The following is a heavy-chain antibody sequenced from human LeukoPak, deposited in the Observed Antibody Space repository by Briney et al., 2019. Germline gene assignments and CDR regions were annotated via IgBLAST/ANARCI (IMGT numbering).Heavy chain of an antibody. Sequence: PSETLSLTCTVSGGSISSGDYYWSWIRQPPGKGLEWIGYIYYSGSTYYNPSLKSRVTISVDTSKNQFSLKLSSVTAADTAVYYCARDPYGSGSYFGYWGQGTLVTVSS. J-gene: IGHJ4*02. D-gene: IGHD3-10*01. CDR3: ARDPYGSGSYFGY. V-gene: IGHV4-30-4*01. CDR2: IYYSGST. CDR1: GGSISSGDYY.